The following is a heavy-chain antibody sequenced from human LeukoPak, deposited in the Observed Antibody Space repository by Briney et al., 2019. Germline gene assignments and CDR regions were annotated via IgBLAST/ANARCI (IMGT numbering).Heavy chain of an antibody. CDR1: GGSISGHY. Sequence: SETLSLTCTVSGGSISGHYWNWIRQPPGKGREWIGYISYSGSTSYNPSLKSRVTISVDTSKNQFSLNLTSVTAADTAVYYCAIQGGYCSSMSCYPHFDYWGQGTLVTVSS. J-gene: IGHJ4*02. V-gene: IGHV4-59*11. CDR2: ISYSGST. CDR3: AIQGGYCSSMSCYPHFDY. D-gene: IGHD2-2*01.